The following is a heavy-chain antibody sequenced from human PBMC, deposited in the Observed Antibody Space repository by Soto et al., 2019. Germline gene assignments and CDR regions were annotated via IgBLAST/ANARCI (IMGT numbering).Heavy chain of an antibody. V-gene: IGHV3-48*02. CDR2: ISSSSSTI. D-gene: IGHD3-16*01. CDR1: GFTFSSYS. CDR3: ASGGGDNYYYYGMDV. J-gene: IGHJ6*02. Sequence: EVQLVESGGGLVQPGGSLRLSCAASGFTFSSYSMNWVRQAPGKGLEWVSYISSSSSTIYYADSVKGRFTISRDNAKNSLYLQMNSPRDEDTAVYYCASGGGDNYYYYGMDVWGQGTTVTVSS.